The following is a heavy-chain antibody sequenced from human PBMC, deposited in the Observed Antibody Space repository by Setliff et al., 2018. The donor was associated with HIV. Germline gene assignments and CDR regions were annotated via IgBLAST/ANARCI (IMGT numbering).Heavy chain of an antibody. D-gene: IGHD2-21*02. J-gene: IGHJ4*02. CDR3: ARAAYRSGGVCFHRPYFDQ. V-gene: IGHV1-18*01. CDR2: ISTFNGNT. CDR1: GYTFTDYN. Sequence: ASVKVSCKASGYTFTDYNIAWLRQAPGQGLEWVGWISTFNGNTDSAQRLQGRVTMTTDTSTSTAYMELRSLRSDDRAVYYCARAAYRSGGVCFHRPYFDQWGQGSLVTVSS.